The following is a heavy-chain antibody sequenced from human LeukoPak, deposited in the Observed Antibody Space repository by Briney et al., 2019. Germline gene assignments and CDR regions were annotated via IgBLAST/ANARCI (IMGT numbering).Heavy chain of an antibody. CDR1: GFTFSRYW. CDR3: ARDVDYYGSGSYLGHYFDY. CDR2: IKQDGSEN. V-gene: IGHV3-7*04. J-gene: IGHJ4*02. Sequence: GGSLRLSCAASGFTFSRYWMSWVRQAPGKGLEWVANIKQDGSENYYVDSVKGRFTISRNNAKNSLSLQMNSLRAEDTAVYYCARDVDYYGSGSYLGHYFDYWGQGTLVTVSS. D-gene: IGHD3-10*01.